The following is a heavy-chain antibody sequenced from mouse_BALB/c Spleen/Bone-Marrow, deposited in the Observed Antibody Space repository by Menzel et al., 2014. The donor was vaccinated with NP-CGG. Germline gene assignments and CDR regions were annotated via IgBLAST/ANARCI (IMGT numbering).Heavy chain of an antibody. D-gene: IGHD2-1*01. CDR1: GYSITSDYA. V-gene: IGHV3-2*02. CDR2: ISYSGST. J-gene: IGHJ1*01. Sequence: EVKLVESGPGLVKPSQSLSLTRTVTGYSITSDYAWNWIRQFPGNKLEWMGYISYSGSTSYNPSLKSRISITRDTSKNQFFLQLNSVTTEDTATYYCAGNYWYFDVWGAGTTVTVSS. CDR3: AGNYWYFDV.